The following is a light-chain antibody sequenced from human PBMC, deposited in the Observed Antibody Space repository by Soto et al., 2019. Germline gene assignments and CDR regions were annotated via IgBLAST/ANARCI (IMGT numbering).Light chain of an antibody. Sequence: EIVMTQSSVTLSVSPGERATLSCRASQSVRSTYLAWYQQKPGQAPRLLIYGASSRATGIPDRFSGSGSGTDFTLTISRLEPEDFGVYYCQQFGSSIPHTFGQGTKLEIK. CDR3: QQFGSSIPHT. J-gene: IGKJ2*01. V-gene: IGKV3-20*01. CDR2: GAS. CDR1: QSVRSTY.